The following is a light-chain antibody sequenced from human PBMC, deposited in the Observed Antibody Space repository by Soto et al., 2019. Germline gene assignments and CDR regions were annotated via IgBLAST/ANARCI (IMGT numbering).Light chain of an antibody. V-gene: IGLV2-8*01. CDR1: SSDVGAYNY. Sequence: QSVLTQPPSASGSPGQSVTISCTGTSSDVGAYNYVSWYQQHPGKAHKLMIYDVSKRPSGVPYRFSGSKSGNAASLTVSGLQGEDEADYYCSSYAGSSWVFGGGTKLTVL. CDR3: SSYAGSSWV. J-gene: IGLJ3*02. CDR2: DVS.